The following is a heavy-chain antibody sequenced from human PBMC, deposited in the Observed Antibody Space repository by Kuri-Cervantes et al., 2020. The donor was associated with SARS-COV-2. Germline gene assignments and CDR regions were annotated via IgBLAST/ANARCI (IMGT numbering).Heavy chain of an antibody. V-gene: IGHV1-2*04. D-gene: IGHD2-2*01. CDR2: INPNSGGT. Sequence: ASVKVSCKASGYTFTGYYMHWVRQAPGQGLEWMGWINPNSGGTNYAQKFQGWVTMTRDTSISTVYMELSRLRSDDTAVYYCARALGYCSSTSCSHWDYYYYGMDVWGQGTTVTVSS. CDR3: ARALGYCSSTSCSHWDYYYYGMDV. J-gene: IGHJ6*02. CDR1: GYTFTGYY.